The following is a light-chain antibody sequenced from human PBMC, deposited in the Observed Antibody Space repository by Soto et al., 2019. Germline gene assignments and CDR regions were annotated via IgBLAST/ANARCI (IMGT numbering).Light chain of an antibody. CDR3: QLYGKLPPYT. CDR1: QDIDNY. V-gene: IGKV1-33*01. CDR2: DAS. Sequence: DIQMTQSPSSLSASVGVRVTITCQASQDIDNYLNWYQQKPGQAPKLLIYDASNLETGVPSRFSGRGSGTDFTFTISSLQPEDVATYYCQLYGKLPPYTFGQGTKLELK. J-gene: IGKJ2*01.